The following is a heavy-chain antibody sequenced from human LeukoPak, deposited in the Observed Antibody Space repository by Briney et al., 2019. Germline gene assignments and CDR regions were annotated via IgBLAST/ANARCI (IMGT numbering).Heavy chain of an antibody. Sequence: GGSLRLSCAASAFILSSYGMHWVRQAPGKGLEWVAYIQYDGSNKQYADSVRGRFSISRDSSKNVLYLQMNSLRAEDTAVYYCASTPNGVAAIYFDYWGQGALVTVSS. CDR3: ASTPNGVAAIYFDY. CDR2: IQYDGSNK. V-gene: IGHV3-30*02. D-gene: IGHD2-15*01. J-gene: IGHJ4*02. CDR1: AFILSSYG.